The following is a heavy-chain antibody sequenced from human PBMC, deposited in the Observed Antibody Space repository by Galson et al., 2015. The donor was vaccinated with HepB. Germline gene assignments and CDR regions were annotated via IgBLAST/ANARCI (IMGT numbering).Heavy chain of an antibody. Sequence: SLRLSCAASGFTFSDYHMSWIRQAPGKGLEWVSYISGSGSSTIYYADSVKGRFTISRDNAKNSLYLQMNSLRAEDTAVYYCARATLGWFDPWGQGTLVTVSS. V-gene: IGHV3-11*01. CDR1: GFTFSDYH. CDR3: ARATLGWFDP. D-gene: IGHD2/OR15-2a*01. CDR2: ISGSGSSTI. J-gene: IGHJ5*02.